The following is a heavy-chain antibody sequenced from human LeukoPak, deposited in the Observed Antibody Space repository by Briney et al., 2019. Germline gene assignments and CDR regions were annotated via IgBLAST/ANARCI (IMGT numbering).Heavy chain of an antibody. CDR3: ARDLRYSSVWFDY. Sequence: GGSLRLSCAASGFTFSSYGMHWVRQAPGKGLEWVAVMWYDGSNKYYADSVKGRFTISRDNSKNTLYLQMNSLRAEDTAVYYCARDLRYSSVWFDYWGQGTLVTVSS. J-gene: IGHJ4*02. CDR1: GFTFSSYG. D-gene: IGHD6-19*01. CDR2: MWYDGSNK. V-gene: IGHV3-33*08.